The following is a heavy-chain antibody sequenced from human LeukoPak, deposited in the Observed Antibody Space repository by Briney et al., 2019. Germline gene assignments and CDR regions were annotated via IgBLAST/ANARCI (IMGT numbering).Heavy chain of an antibody. CDR2: ISYDGDNE. J-gene: IGHJ6*02. CDR1: GFAFSNFA. Sequence: GGSLRLSCAASGFAFSNFAMHWVRQAPGKGLEWVAVISYDGDNEYYADSVKGQFTISRDNSKDRLYLQMNSLRPEDTAMYYCARVRGGRSWYYYGMDVWGRGTTVTVSS. V-gene: IGHV3-30-3*01. D-gene: IGHD3-16*01. CDR3: ARVRGGRSWYYYGMDV.